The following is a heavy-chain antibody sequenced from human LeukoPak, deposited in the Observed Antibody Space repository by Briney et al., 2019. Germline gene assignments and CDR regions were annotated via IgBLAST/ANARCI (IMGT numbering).Heavy chain of an antibody. CDR3: AKQAPFMDV. J-gene: IGHJ6*02. V-gene: IGHV3-30*18. CDR1: GFPFSSYG. Sequence: GGSLRLSCAASGFPFSSYGMHWVRQAPGKGLEWVAVISYDGSNKYYADSVKGRFTISRDNSKNTLYLQMNSLRAEDTAVYYCAKQAPFMDVWGQGTTVTVSS. CDR2: ISYDGSNK.